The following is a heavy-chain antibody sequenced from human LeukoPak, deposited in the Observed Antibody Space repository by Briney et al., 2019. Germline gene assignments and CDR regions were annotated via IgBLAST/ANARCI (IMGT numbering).Heavy chain of an antibody. Sequence: GGSLRLSCAASGFMFSNHAMSWVRQAPGKGLEWVSGISTRGGGIYYAESVKGRFTISRDNSKNTLYLQMKSLRAEDTAVYYCAKAYTVAATDFDYWGQGTLVTVSS. D-gene: IGHD6-19*01. CDR3: AKAYTVAATDFDY. J-gene: IGHJ4*02. CDR1: GFMFSNHA. CDR2: ISTRGGGI. V-gene: IGHV3-23*01.